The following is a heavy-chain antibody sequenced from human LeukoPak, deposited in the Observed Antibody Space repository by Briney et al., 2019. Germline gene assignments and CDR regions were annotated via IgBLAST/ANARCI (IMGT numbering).Heavy chain of an antibody. CDR1: GFTFSSYS. CDR3: ARDGYMVRGVEPFDH. Sequence: PGGSLRLSCAASGFTFSSYSMNWVRQALGKGLEWVSSISSSSSYIYYADSVKGRFTISRDNAKNSLYLQMNSLRAEDTAVYYCARDGYMVRGVEPFDHWGQGTLVTVSS. J-gene: IGHJ4*02. CDR2: ISSSSSYI. V-gene: IGHV3-21*01. D-gene: IGHD3-10*01.